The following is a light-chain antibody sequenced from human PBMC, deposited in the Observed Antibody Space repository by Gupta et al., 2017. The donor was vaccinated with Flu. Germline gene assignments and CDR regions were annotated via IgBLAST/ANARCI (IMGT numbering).Light chain of an antibody. CDR3: QSWASSTEHWV. CDR1: IRGGKY. J-gene: IGLJ3*02. Sequence: GQTARTTCSGDIRGGKYVRWYHQRPGQAPVLVVYEVNDRPSGVPDRFSASNSGNTATLTITGVEAEDEAVYYCQSWASSTEHWVFGGGTKLTVL. CDR2: EVN. V-gene: IGLV3-21*02.